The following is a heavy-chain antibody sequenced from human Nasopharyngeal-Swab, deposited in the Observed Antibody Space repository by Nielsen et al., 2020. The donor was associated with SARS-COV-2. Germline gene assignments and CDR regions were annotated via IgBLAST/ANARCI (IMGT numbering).Heavy chain of an antibody. V-gene: IGHV2-26*01. J-gene: IGHJ6*02. D-gene: IGHD2-2*01. CDR3: ARISSYCSSTSCYAYYYYYGMDV. Sequence: SGPTLVKPTETLTLTCTVSGFSLSNARMGVSWIRQPPGKALEWLAHIFSNDEKSYSTSLKSRLTISKDTSKSQVVLTMTNMDPVDTATYYCARISSYCSSTSCYAYYYYYGMDVWGQGTTVTVSS. CDR1: GFSLSNARMG. CDR2: IFSNDEK.